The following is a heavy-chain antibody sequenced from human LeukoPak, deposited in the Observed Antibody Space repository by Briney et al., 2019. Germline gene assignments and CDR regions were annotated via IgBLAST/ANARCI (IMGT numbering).Heavy chain of an antibody. Sequence: GGSLRLSCAASGFTFCFYAMSWVRGAPGKGLEWVSSISGSGGNTFYADSVKGRFTISRDNSKNTLYLQMNSLRAEDTAAYHCAKGRNEDGDAALNYWGQGTLVTVSS. V-gene: IGHV3-23*01. D-gene: IGHD4-17*01. CDR3: AKGRNEDGDAALNY. CDR1: GFTFCFYA. J-gene: IGHJ4*02. CDR2: ISGSGGNT.